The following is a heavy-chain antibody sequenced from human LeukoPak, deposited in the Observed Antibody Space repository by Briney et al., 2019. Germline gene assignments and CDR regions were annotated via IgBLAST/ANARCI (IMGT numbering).Heavy chain of an antibody. J-gene: IGHJ4*02. Sequence: SQTLTLTCAISGDSVSSNSAAWNWIRQSPSRGLEWLGRTYYRSRWYNDYAVSVKSRITINPDTSKNQFSLQLNSVTPEDTAVYYCTRAGDTASYYFDYWGQGTLVTVSS. CDR3: TRAGDTASYYFDY. D-gene: IGHD5-18*01. CDR2: TYYRSRWYN. CDR1: GDSVSSNSAA. V-gene: IGHV6-1*01.